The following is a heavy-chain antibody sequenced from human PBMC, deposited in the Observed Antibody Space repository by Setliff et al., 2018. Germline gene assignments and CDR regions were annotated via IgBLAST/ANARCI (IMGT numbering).Heavy chain of an antibody. CDR1: GFTFNNYW. D-gene: IGHD3-10*01. Sequence: GGSLSLSCAASGFTFNNYWMHWVRQAPGKGLVWVSRINSDGSARNYADSVKGRFTISRDNTKNTLYLQMNSLRVEDTAVYYCTRGGVTVREIPHDYWGQGTLVTVSS. J-gene: IGHJ4*02. CDR3: TRGGVTVREIPHDY. V-gene: IGHV3-74*01. CDR2: INSDGSAR.